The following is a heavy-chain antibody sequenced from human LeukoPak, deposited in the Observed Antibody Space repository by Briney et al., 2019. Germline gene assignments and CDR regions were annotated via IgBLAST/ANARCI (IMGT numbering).Heavy chain of an antibody. CDR3: ARGGYYDI. J-gene: IGHJ4*02. CDR1: GFTFSSYA. V-gene: IGHV3-23*01. D-gene: IGHD3-22*01. Sequence: GGSLRLSCAASGFTFSSYAMSWVRQAPGKGLYWVSAISGIGATTYYADSVKGRFTISRDNSKNTLYLQMNSLRAEDTAVYYCARGGYYDIWGQGTLVTVSS. CDR2: ISGIGATT.